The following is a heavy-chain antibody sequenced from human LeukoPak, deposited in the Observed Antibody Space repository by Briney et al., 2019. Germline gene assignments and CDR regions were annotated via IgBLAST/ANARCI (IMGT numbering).Heavy chain of an antibody. V-gene: IGHV3-48*03. CDR1: GFTFISHE. J-gene: IGHJ4*02. D-gene: IGHD5-24*01. CDR2: ISSSGSTI. CDR3: ASRERWLPLNY. Sequence: GGSLRLSCAASGFTFISHEMSWVCQAPGKGLGWVSYISSSGSTIYYADSVKGRFTISRDNSKNTLFLQMNTLRAEDTAVYYCASRERWLPLNYWGQGTLVTVSS.